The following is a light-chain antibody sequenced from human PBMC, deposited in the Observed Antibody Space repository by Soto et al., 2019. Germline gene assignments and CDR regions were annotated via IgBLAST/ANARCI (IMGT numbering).Light chain of an antibody. J-gene: IGKJ1*01. Sequence: IVLTQSPATLSLSPGERSTLSCRARHSVRSYLAWFQQIHGQAPRLLIYDASKRATGIPARFSGSGSGTDFPLTISSLEHEDFAVYYCQQRSNWPRTFGQGTKV. CDR2: DAS. V-gene: IGKV3-11*01. CDR1: HSVRSY. CDR3: QQRSNWPRT.